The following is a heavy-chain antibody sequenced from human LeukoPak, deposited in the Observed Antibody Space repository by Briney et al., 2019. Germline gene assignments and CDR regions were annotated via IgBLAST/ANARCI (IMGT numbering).Heavy chain of an antibody. J-gene: IGHJ4*01. CDR1: GGSISSDY. D-gene: IGHD1-1*01. CDR2: ISYSENT. Sequence: SETLSLTCTVSGGSISSDYWSWLRQPPGKGLEWVGYISYSENTNSNPSLKSRVTMSLDTSKNQFSLNLSSVTAADTAVYYCSRGTNRGAGNFDSWGQEPWSPSPQ. CDR3: SRGTNRGAGNFDS. V-gene: IGHV4-59*01.